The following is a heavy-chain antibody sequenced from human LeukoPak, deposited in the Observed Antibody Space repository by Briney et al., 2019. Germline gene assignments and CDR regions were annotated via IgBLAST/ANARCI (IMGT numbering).Heavy chain of an antibody. Sequence: GGSLRLSCGASGFTFSDYYMSWIRQAPGKGLEWVSYISSSGSTIYYADSVKGRFTISRDNAKNSLYLQMNSLRAEDTAVYYCARGYDFWSGYFSYYGMDVWSQGTTVTVSS. CDR2: ISSSGSTI. D-gene: IGHD3-3*01. V-gene: IGHV3-11*01. J-gene: IGHJ6*02. CDR3: ARGYDFWSGYFSYYGMDV. CDR1: GFTFSDYY.